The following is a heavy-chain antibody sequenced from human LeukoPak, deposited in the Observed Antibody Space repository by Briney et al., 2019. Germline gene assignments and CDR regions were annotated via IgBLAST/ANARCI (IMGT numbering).Heavy chain of an antibody. V-gene: IGHV3-7*01. J-gene: IGHJ4*02. CDR3: ARGPNYCSSTSCYATGFVY. CDR2: IKQDGSEK. CDR1: GFTFISYW. Sequence: GGSLRLSCAASGFTFISYWMTWVRQAPGKGLEWVANIKQDGSEKYYVDSVKGRFTISRDTAKNSLYLQMNSLRAEDTAVYYCARGPNYCSSTSCYATGFVYWGQGTLVTVSS. D-gene: IGHD2-2*01.